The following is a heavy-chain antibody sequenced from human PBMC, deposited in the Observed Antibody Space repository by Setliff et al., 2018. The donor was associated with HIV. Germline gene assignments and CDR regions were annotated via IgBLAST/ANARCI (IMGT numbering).Heavy chain of an antibody. V-gene: IGHV4-61*09. D-gene: IGHD3-9*01. CDR3: ARRERYYDILTGRVFDGFDI. CDR1: GGSISSVSYY. J-gene: IGHJ3*02. Sequence: SETLSLTCTVSGGSISSVSYYCSWIRQPAGKGLEWIGHISTSGSTNYNPSLTRRVPRSVDTSKNPFSLKLSSVTAADTAVYYCARRERYYDILTGRVFDGFDIWGQGTMVTVSS. CDR2: ISTSGST.